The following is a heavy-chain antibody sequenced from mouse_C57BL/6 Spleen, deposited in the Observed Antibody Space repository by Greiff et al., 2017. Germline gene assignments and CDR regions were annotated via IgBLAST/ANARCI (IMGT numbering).Heavy chain of an antibody. J-gene: IGHJ2*01. V-gene: IGHV5-17*01. Sequence: EVQLQESGGGLVKPGGSLKLSCAASGFTFSDYGMHWVRQAPEKGLEWVAYISSGSSTIYYADTVKGRFTISRDNAKNTLFLQMTSLRSEDTAMYYCARELFYYDYDGCFDYWGQGTTLTVSS. D-gene: IGHD2-4*01. CDR2: ISSGSSTI. CDR1: GFTFSDYG. CDR3: ARELFYYDYDGCFDY.